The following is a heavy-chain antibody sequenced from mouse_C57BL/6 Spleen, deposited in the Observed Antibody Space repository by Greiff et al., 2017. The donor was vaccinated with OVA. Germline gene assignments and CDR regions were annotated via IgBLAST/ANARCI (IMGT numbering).Heavy chain of an antibody. CDR1: GFSLPSYA. CDR3: ARGPLYGYDTRDY. CDR2: IWTGGGT. J-gene: IGHJ4*01. D-gene: IGHD2-2*01. Sequence: QVQLQQSGPGLVAPSQRLSLTCTVSGFSLPSYAISWVRQPPGKGLEWLGVIWTGGGTNYNSALTSRLSISKDNSKSQVFLKMNSLQTDDTARYYGARGPLYGYDTRDYWGQGTSVTVSS. V-gene: IGHV2-9-1*01.